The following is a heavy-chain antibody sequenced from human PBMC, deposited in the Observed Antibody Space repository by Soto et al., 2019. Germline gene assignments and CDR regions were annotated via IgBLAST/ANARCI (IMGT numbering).Heavy chain of an antibody. CDR2: IKSKTDGGTT. CDR3: TKSSSHSLFDY. Sequence: EVQLVESGGGLVKPGGSLRLSCAASGFTIGDAWMNWVRQAPGKGLEWVGRIKSKTDGGTTDYAAPVKGRFTISRDDSNNALYLQMNSLKTEDTAVYYCTKSSSHSLFDYWGQGTLVTVSS. D-gene: IGHD6-6*01. CDR1: GFTIGDAW. V-gene: IGHV3-15*07. J-gene: IGHJ4*02.